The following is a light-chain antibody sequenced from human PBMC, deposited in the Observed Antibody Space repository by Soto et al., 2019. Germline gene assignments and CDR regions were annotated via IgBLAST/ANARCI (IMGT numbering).Light chain of an antibody. Sequence: VVMTQSPRTLSLSPGERATLSYRASQNIKNTYVGWYQQKPGQAPTLLIYGASARATGIPDRFSGSGSGTDFTLIINILEPADVAVYYCQQHGTSFTFGGGT. CDR1: QNIKNTY. CDR3: QQHGTSFT. V-gene: IGKV3-20*01. CDR2: GAS. J-gene: IGKJ4*01.